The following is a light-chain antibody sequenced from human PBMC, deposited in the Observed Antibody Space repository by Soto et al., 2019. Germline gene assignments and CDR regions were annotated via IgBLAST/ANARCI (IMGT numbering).Light chain of an antibody. Sequence: DIQMTQSPSTLSASVGDRVTITCRASQSITTYLNWYQQTSGEAPKLLIYAAARLQTGVPSRFSGSGSGTEFTLTISSLQPEDFATYYCQQLNSYTITFGQGTRLEIK. CDR3: QQLNSYTIT. CDR1: QSITTY. J-gene: IGKJ5*01. V-gene: IGKV1-9*01. CDR2: AAA.